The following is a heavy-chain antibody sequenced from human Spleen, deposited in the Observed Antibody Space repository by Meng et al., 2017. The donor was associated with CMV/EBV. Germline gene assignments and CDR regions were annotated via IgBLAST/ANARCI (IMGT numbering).Heavy chain of an antibody. J-gene: IGHJ5*02. CDR3: ARAVAMMGWFDP. D-gene: IGHD5-12*01. V-gene: IGHV3-21*01. Sequence: GESLKISCVASRFTFSDYEMNWVRQAPGKGLEWVSCISHSGSYIYYTDSVKGRFTISRDNAKNSLYLQMNSLRAEDTAVYYCARAVAMMGWFDPWGPGTLVTVSS. CDR1: RFTFSDYE. CDR2: ISHSGSYI.